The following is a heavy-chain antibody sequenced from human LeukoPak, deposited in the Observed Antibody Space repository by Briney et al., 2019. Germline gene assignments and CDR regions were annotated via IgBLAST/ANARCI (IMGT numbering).Heavy chain of an antibody. CDR1: GYSFTSYW. CDR2: IFPGDSNT. V-gene: IGHV5-51*01. J-gene: IGHJ3*02. D-gene: IGHD4-23*01. CDR3: ACPGDSGNGNDAFDI. Sequence: GESLTISRKGSGYSFTSYWDGGVRQMTGKGRECRGIIFPGDSNTRYSPTFPGQVTISADKSISTAFLPGSRLKASDTAIYYCACPGDSGNGNDAFDIWGQGTMVTVSS.